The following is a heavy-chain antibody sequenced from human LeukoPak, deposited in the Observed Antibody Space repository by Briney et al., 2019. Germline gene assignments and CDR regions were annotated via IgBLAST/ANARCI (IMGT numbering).Heavy chain of an antibody. CDR2: ISSSSIYI. Sequence: GGSLRLSCAASRFTFTTYSMNWVRQAPGKGLEGVSSISSSSIYIYYADSVKGRFTISRDNATNSLFLQMDSLRAEDTAVYYCARKNGLDYWGQGTLVTVSS. CDR1: RFTFTTYS. J-gene: IGHJ4*02. CDR3: ARKNGLDY. V-gene: IGHV3-21*01.